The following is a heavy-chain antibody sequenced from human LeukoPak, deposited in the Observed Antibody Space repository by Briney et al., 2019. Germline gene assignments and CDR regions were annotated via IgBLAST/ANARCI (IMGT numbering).Heavy chain of an antibody. V-gene: IGHV3-15*01. Sequence: GGSLRLSCAASGFGFSYAWMNWVRQAPGKGLEWVGRIISKTNGGITDYAAPVRVRFTISRDDSKNTLYLEMNNLKPEDTAVYYCTTLRSLDYWGQGTLVTVSS. CDR1: GFGFSYAW. CDR3: TTLRSLDY. CDR2: IISKTNGGIT. J-gene: IGHJ4*02. D-gene: IGHD3-10*01.